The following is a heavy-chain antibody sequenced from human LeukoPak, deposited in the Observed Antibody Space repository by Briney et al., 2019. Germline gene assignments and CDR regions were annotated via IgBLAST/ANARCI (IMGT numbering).Heavy chain of an antibody. CDR3: ARAPGSSFAWFDP. CDR2: MNPNSGNT. D-gene: IGHD6-13*01. J-gene: IGHJ5*02. CDR1: GYTFTSYD. Sequence: ASVKVSCKASGYTFTSYDINWVRQATGQGLEWRGWMNPNSGNTGYAQKFQGRVTMTRNTSISTAYMELSSLRSEDTAVYYCARAPGSSFAWFDPWGQGTLVTVSS. V-gene: IGHV1-8*01.